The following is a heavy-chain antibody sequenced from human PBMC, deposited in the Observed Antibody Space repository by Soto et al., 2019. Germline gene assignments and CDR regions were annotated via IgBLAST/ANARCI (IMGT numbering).Heavy chain of an antibody. CDR1: GYAFTTYG. CDR3: ARGRYGDY. V-gene: IGHV1-18*01. Sequence: QVHLVQSGAEVKKPGASVKVSCKGSGYAFTTYGITWVRQAPGQGLEWMGWISVHNGNTNYAQKLQGRVTVTRDTSTSTAYIELRSLRSDDTAVYYCARGRYGDYWGQGALVTVSS. D-gene: IGHD1-1*01. CDR2: ISVHNGNT. J-gene: IGHJ4*02.